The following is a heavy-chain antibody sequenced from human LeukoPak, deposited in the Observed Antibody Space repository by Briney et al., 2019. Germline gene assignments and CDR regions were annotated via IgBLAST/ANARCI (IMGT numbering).Heavy chain of an antibody. J-gene: IGHJ6*02. Sequence: GGSLRLSCAASGFTFDSYGMFWVRQTPGKGLQWVSAISRSGDTYYADSVKGRFTISRDNSKSTLYLQMNSLRAEDTAVYYCARVEEQWLGVYYYGMDVWGQGTTVTVSS. CDR2: ISRSGDT. CDR3: ARVEEQWLGVYYYGMDV. D-gene: IGHD6-19*01. V-gene: IGHV3-23*01. CDR1: GFTFDSYG.